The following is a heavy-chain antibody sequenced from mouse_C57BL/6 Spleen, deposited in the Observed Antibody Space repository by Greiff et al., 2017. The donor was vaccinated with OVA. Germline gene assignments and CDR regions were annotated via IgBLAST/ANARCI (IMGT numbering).Heavy chain of an antibody. CDR2: ISSGGSYN. J-gene: IGHJ1*03. V-gene: IGHV5-6*01. D-gene: IGHD1-1*01. Sequence: EVKLVESGGDLVKPGGSLKLSCAASGFTFSSYGMSWVRQTPDKRLEWVATISSGGSYNYYPDSVKGRFTISRDNAKNTLYLQMSSLKSDDTAMYYCASPYYGSSGYFDVWGTGTTVTVSS. CDR1: GFTFSSYG. CDR3: ASPYYGSSGYFDV.